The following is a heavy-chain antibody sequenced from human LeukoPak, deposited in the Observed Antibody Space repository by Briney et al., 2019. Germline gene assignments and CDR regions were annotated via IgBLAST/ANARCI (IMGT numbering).Heavy chain of an antibody. Sequence: SETLSLTCTVSGGSISSSSYYWGWIRQPPGKGLEWIGSIYYSGSTYYNPSLKSRVTISVDTSKNQFSLKLSSVTAADTAVYYCARGRGGASGAFDYWGQGTLVTVSS. CDR2: IYYSGST. CDR1: GGSISSSSYY. CDR3: ARGRGGASGAFDY. J-gene: IGHJ4*02. V-gene: IGHV4-39*07. D-gene: IGHD1-26*01.